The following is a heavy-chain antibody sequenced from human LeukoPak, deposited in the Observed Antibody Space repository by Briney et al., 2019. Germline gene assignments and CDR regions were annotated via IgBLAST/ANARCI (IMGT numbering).Heavy chain of an antibody. J-gene: IGHJ4*02. V-gene: IGHV3-30*03. CDR1: GFTFSSYG. Sequence: PGRSLRLSCAASGFTFSSYGMPWVRQAPGKGLEWVAVISYDESNKYYADSVKGRFTISRDNAKNSLYLQMNSLRAEDTAVYYCARDETHNYYDSSGYWSYWGQGTLVTVSS. CDR2: ISYDESNK. D-gene: IGHD3-22*01. CDR3: ARDETHNYYDSSGYWSY.